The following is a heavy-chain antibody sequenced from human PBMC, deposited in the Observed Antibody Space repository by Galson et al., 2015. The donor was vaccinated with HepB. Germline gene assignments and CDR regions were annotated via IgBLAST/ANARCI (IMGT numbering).Heavy chain of an antibody. D-gene: IGHD2-15*01. CDR2: IWYDGRNK. CDR1: GFTFSNYG. Sequence: SLRLSCAASGFTFSNYGMHWVRQAPGKGLEWVAVIWYDGRNKYYADSVVGRFTISRDNSKNTLYLQMNSLRADDTAVYFCARDLLPNSPYCMDVWGKGTTVTVSS. V-gene: IGHV3-33*01. CDR3: ARDLLPNSPYCMDV. J-gene: IGHJ6*03.